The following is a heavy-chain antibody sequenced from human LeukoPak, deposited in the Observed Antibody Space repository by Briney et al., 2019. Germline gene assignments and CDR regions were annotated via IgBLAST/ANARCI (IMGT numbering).Heavy chain of an antibody. Sequence: PSETLSLTCAVYGGSFSGYYWSWIRQPPGKGLEWIGEINHSGSTNYNPSLKSRVTISVDTSKNQFSLKLSSVTAADTAVYYCARDWSSSGWYDYWGQGTLVTVSS. CDR2: INHSGST. CDR3: ARDWSSSGWYDY. J-gene: IGHJ4*02. D-gene: IGHD6-19*01. V-gene: IGHV4-34*01. CDR1: GGSFSGYY.